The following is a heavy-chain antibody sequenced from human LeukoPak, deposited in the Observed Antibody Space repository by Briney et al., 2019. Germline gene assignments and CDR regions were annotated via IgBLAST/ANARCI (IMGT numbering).Heavy chain of an antibody. Sequence: SETLSLTYAVYGGSFSGYYWSWIRQPPGKGLEWIGEINHSGSTNYNPSLKSRVTISVDTSKNQFSLKLSSVTAADTAVYYCARARKRGSYSNYGYYYYYYGMDVWGQGTTVTVSS. J-gene: IGHJ6*02. CDR2: INHSGST. CDR1: GGSFSGYY. V-gene: IGHV4-34*01. D-gene: IGHD4-4*01. CDR3: ARARKRGSYSNYGYYYYYYGMDV.